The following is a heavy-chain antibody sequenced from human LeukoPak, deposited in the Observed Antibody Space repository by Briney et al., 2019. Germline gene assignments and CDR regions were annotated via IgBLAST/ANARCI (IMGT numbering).Heavy chain of an antibody. CDR2: ISGSGGST. Sequence: GGSLRLSCAASGVTFSSYAMNWVRQAPGKGLEWVSAISGSGGSTYYADSVKGRFTISRDNSKNPLYLQMNSLRAEDTAVYYCAKGGYYCSGGSCYLDYWGQGTLVTVSS. J-gene: IGHJ4*02. CDR1: GVTFSSYA. CDR3: AKGGYYCSGGSCYLDY. D-gene: IGHD2-15*01. V-gene: IGHV3-23*01.